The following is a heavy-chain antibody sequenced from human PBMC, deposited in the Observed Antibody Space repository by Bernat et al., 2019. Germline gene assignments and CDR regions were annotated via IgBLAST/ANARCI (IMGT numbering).Heavy chain of an antibody. J-gene: IGHJ6*02. CDR1: GFTFSSYS. CDR3: ARDFPTGYSGYDYYYYGMDV. CDR2: IGSSSSTR. D-gene: IGHD5-12*01. Sequence: EVQLVESGGGLVQPGGSLRLSCAASGFTFSSYSMNWVRQAPGKGLEWFSYIGSSSSTRYYSDSGRGRFTISRDNAKNSLYMQMNSLRAEDTAVYYCARDFPTGYSGYDYYYYGMDVWGQGTTVTVSS. V-gene: IGHV3-48*01.